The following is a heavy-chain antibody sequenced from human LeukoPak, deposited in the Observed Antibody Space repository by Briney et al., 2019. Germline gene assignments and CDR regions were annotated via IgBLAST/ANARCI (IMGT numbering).Heavy chain of an antibody. J-gene: IGHJ4*02. D-gene: IGHD3-10*01. CDR2: IKQDGSEK. Sequence: QPGGSLRLSCAASGFTFSSYAMSGVRQARGKGLEWVANIKQDGSEKYYVDSVKGRFTISRDNAKNSLYLQMNSLRAEDTAVYYCASPGRDYDDYFDYWGQGTLVTVSS. CDR1: GFTFSSYA. CDR3: ASPGRDYDDYFDY. V-gene: IGHV3-7*01.